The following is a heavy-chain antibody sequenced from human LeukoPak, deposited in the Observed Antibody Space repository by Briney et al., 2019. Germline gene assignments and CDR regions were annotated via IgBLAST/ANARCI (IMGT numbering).Heavy chain of an antibody. Sequence: PSETLSLTCTISGGSISSSTCYWGWIRQPPGKGLEWIGSIFYTGYTYYNPSLKSRVTISVDTSKNQFSLKLSSVTAADTAAYYCARHTNTWCLDSWGQGTLVTVSS. J-gene: IGHJ4*02. CDR1: GGSISSSTCY. CDR3: ARHTNTWCLDS. D-gene: IGHD2-8*02. V-gene: IGHV4-39*01. CDR2: IFYTGYT.